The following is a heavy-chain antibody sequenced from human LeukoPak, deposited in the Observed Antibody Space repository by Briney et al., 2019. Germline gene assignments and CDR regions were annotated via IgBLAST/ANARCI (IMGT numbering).Heavy chain of an antibody. D-gene: IGHD3-9*01. CDR1: AYSFTTYW. J-gene: IGHJ3*02. CDR3: ARPQDYDILTGPDAFDI. CDR2: IYPGDSDT. V-gene: IGHV5-51*01. Sequence: GESLKISCKGSAYSFTTYWVAWVRQMPGKGLEWMGIIYPGDSDTRYSPSFQGQVTISADKSISTAYLQWSSLKASDTAMYYCARPQDYDILTGPDAFDIWGQGTMVTVSS.